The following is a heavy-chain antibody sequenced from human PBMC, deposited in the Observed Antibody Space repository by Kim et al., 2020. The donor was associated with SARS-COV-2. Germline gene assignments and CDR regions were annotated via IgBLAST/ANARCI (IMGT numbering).Heavy chain of an antibody. D-gene: IGHD2-15*01. J-gene: IGHJ4*02. Sequence: GGSLRLSCAASGFTFSNYAMSWVRQAPGKGLEWVSVIYGADSSTYSADSVKGRFTISRDNSKNTLYLQMNSLRAEDTAVYYCAKPNSGSSYAASYCWGQG. CDR1: GFTFSNYA. V-gene: IGHV3-23*03. CDR3: AKPNSGSSYAASYC. CDR2: IYGADSST.